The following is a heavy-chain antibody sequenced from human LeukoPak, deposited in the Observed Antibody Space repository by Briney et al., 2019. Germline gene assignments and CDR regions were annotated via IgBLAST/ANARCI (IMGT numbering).Heavy chain of an antibody. J-gene: IGHJ4*02. Sequence: GGSLRLSCAASGFTFSSYAMHWVRQAPGKGLEWVAVKSYDGSNKYYADSVKGRFTISRDNSKNTLYLQMNSLRAEDTAVYYCARDGDRSFDYWGQGTLVTVSS. D-gene: IGHD7-27*01. CDR2: KSYDGSNK. V-gene: IGHV3-30-3*01. CDR3: ARDGDRSFDY. CDR1: GFTFSSYA.